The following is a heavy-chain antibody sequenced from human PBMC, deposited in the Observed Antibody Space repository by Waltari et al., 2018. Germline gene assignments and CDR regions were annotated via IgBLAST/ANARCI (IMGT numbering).Heavy chain of an antibody. Sequence: VQLVQSGAEVMKPGSSVTVSCKASGGIFSSYALCWVRQAPGQGLEWMGGIIPIFGTANYAQKFQGRVTITADESTSTAYMELSSLRSEDTAVYYCARDASPYGGHDAFDIWGQGTMVTVSS. D-gene: IGHD4-17*01. CDR3: ARDASPYGGHDAFDI. CDR1: GGIFSSYA. CDR2: IIPIFGTA. J-gene: IGHJ3*02. V-gene: IGHV1-69*01.